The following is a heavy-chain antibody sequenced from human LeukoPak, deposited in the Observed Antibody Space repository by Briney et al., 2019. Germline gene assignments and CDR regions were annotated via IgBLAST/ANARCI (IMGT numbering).Heavy chain of an antibody. CDR2: MFYSGST. J-gene: IGHJ4*02. CDR3: AREGILSPVDY. V-gene: IGHV4-39*07. Sequence: PSETLSLTCAVSGGSISSSNYYWGWIRQPLGKGLEWIATMFYSGSTYYNPSLKSRVTISVDTSKNQFSPKLSSVTAADTAVYYCAREGILSPVDYWGQGTLVTVSS. CDR1: GGSISSSNYY. D-gene: IGHD3-10*01.